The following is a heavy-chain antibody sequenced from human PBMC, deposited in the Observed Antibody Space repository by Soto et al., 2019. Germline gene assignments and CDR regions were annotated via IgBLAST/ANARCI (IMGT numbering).Heavy chain of an antibody. CDR2: ISVSSSTI. CDR3: AKTSLRVYYYGMDV. Sequence: PGGSLRLSCAASGFTFSRYSMNWVRQAPGKGLEWVSHISVSSSTIYYTDSVKGRFTVSRDNAKNSLYLQMNSLRDEDTAVYFCAKTSLRVYYYGMDVWGQGTTVTVSS. J-gene: IGHJ6*02. V-gene: IGHV3-48*02. CDR1: GFTFSRYS.